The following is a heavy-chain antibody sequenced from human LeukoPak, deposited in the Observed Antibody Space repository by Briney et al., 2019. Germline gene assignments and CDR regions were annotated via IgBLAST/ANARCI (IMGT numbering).Heavy chain of an antibody. J-gene: IGHJ4*02. V-gene: IGHV4-34*01. CDR2: INHSGST. Sequence: SETLSLTCAVYGGSFSGYYWSWIRQPPGKGLEWIGEINHSGSTNYNPSLKSRVTILVDTSKNQFSLKLSSVTAADTAVYARQTGSGLFILPGGQGTLVTVSS. D-gene: IGHD3/OR15-3a*01. CDR1: GGSFSGYY. CDR3: QTGSGLFILP.